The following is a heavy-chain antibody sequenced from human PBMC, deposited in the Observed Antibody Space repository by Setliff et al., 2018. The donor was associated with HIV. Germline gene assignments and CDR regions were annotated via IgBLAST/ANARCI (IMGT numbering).Heavy chain of an antibody. CDR2: IYYSGST. CDR1: GGSISSYY. CDR3: ARLCIAAAGTRSIPWYFDL. V-gene: IGHV4-59*08. Sequence: PSETLSLTCTVSGGSISSYYWGWIRQPPGKGLEWIGYIYYSGSTNYNPSLKSRVTISVDTSKNQFSLKLSSVTAADTAVYYCARLCIAAAGTRSIPWYFDLWGRGTLVTVSS. D-gene: IGHD6-13*01. J-gene: IGHJ2*01.